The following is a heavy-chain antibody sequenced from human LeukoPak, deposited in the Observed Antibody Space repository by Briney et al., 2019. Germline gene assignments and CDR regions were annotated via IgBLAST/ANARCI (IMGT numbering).Heavy chain of an antibody. CDR3: AREAYYYDSSGPFDY. Sequence: PSETLSLTCSVSDGSINSYYWNWIRRPPGKGLEWIGYIYYNGNTNYSPSLKSRVTMSVDTSKNQFSLKLSSVTAADTAVYYCAREAYYYDSSGPFDYWGQGTLVTVSS. CDR1: DGSINSYY. CDR2: IYYNGNT. D-gene: IGHD3-22*01. V-gene: IGHV4-59*12. J-gene: IGHJ4*02.